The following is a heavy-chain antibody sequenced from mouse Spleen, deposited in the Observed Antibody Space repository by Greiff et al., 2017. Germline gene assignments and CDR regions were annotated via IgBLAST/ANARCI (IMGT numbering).Heavy chain of an antibody. CDR2: IDPSDSYT. CDR1: GYTFTSYW. J-gene: IGHJ2*01. V-gene: IGHV1-69*01. Sequence: QVQLKQSGAELVMPGASVKLSCKASGYTFTSYWMHWVKQRPGQGLEWIGEIDPSDSYTNYNQKFKGKATLTVDKSSSTAYMQLSSLTSEDSAVYYCARKLDYWGQGTTLTVSS. CDR3: ARKLDY.